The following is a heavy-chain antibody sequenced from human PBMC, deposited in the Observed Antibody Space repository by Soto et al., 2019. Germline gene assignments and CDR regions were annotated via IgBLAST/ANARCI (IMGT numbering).Heavy chain of an antibody. CDR1: GDSISSGGYH. D-gene: IGHD6-13*01. Sequence: QVQLQESGPGLVEPSQTLSLTCNVSGDSISSGGYHWSWIRQHPGKGLGWIVYIYYSGDTYYNPSPKSRVAISVHTSKKQFSLNLSSATAADTAVYYCARLAYSSRGGQFFDYWGQGVLVTVSS. V-gene: IGHV4-31*03. CDR2: IYYSGDT. J-gene: IGHJ4*02. CDR3: ARLAYSSRGGQFFDY.